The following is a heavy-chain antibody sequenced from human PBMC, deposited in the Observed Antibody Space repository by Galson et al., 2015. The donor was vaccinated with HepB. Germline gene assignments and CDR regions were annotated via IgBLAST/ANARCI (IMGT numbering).Heavy chain of an antibody. J-gene: IGHJ4*02. V-gene: IGHV3-30*02. CDR2: IRYDGSNK. D-gene: IGHD5-18*01. Sequence: SLRISCAASGFTFSSYGMHWVRQAPGKGLEWVAFIRYDGSNKYYADSVKGRFTISRDNSKNTLYLQMNSLRAEDTAVYYCAKDLGITAMATLLDYWGQGTLVTVSS. CDR1: GFTFSSYG. CDR3: AKDLGITAMATLLDY.